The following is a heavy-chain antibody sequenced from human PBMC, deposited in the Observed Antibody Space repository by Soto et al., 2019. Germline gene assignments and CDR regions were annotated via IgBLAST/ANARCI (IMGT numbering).Heavy chain of an antibody. Sequence: GASVKVSCKASGYTFTSYYMHWVRQAPGQGLEWMGIINPSGGSTSYAQKFQGRVTMTRDTSTSTVYMELSSLRSEDTAVYYCARSGRGYSYGYGGGGMDVWGQGTTVTVSS. J-gene: IGHJ6*02. V-gene: IGHV1-46*01. CDR3: ARSGRGYSYGYGGGGMDV. D-gene: IGHD5-18*01. CDR1: GYTFTSYY. CDR2: INPSGGST.